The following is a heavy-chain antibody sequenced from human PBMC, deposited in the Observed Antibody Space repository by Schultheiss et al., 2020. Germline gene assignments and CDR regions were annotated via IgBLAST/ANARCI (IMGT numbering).Heavy chain of an antibody. V-gene: IGHV1-18*01. J-gene: IGHJ6*02. CDR2: ISAYNGNT. Sequence: ASVKVSCKASGYTFTSYAMNWVRQAPGQGLEWMGWISAYNGNTNYAQKLQGRVTMTTDTSTSTAYMELRSLRSDDTAVYYCARASGGSITRGYYYYYGMDVWGQGTTVTVSS. D-gene: IGHD3-16*01. CDR3: ARASGGSITRGYYYYYGMDV. CDR1: GYTFTSYA.